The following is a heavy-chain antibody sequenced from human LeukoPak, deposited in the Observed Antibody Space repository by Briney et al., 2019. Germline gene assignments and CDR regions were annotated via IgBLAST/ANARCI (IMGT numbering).Heavy chain of an antibody. J-gene: IGHJ5*02. Sequence: PSETLSLTCTVSGYSISSGYYWGWIRQPPGKGLEWIGSIYHSGSTYYNPSLKSRVTISVDTSENQFSLKLSSVTAADTAVYYCAREIFFHYYDSSGNIPPVGWFDPWGQGTLVTVSS. D-gene: IGHD3-22*01. V-gene: IGHV4-38-2*02. CDR1: GYSISSGYY. CDR3: AREIFFHYYDSSGNIPPVGWFDP. CDR2: IYHSGST.